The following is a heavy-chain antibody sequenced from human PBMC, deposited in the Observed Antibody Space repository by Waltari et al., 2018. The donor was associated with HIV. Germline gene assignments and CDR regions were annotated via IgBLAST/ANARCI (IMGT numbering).Heavy chain of an antibody. CDR2: IKSGAEGGTT. V-gene: IGHV3-15*01. J-gene: IGHJ4*02. Sequence: EVQLVESGGGLVKPGGSLRLSCAASGITFRNAWMSWVRQAPGKGLEWVGRIKSGAEGGTTDYAAAVKGRFTISRDDSKHTLYLQMDSLKTEDTAVYYCTTLWYSDDSTDYWGQGTLVTVSS. CDR1: GITFRNAW. D-gene: IGHD3-22*01. CDR3: TTLWYSDDSTDY.